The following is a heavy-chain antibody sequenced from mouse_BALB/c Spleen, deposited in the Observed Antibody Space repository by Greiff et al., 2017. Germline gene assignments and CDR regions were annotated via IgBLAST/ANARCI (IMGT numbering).Heavy chain of an antibody. D-gene: IGHD2-4*01. Sequence: EVQVVESGGGLVKPGGSLKLSCAASGFTFSDYYMYWVRQTPEKRLEWVATISDGGSYTYYPDSVTGRFTISRDNAKNNLYLQMSSQKTEDTAMYYGARAFYYDYGGYAMDYWGQGTSVTVSS. J-gene: IGHJ4*01. CDR2: ISDGGSYT. CDR3: ARAFYYDYGGYAMDY. V-gene: IGHV5-4*02. CDR1: GFTFSDYY.